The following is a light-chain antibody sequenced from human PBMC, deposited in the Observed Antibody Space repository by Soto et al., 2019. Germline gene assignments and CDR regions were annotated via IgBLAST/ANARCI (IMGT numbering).Light chain of an antibody. CDR2: AAS. CDR3: QQRNNWPPVT. J-gene: IGKJ4*01. V-gene: IGKV1-39*01. Sequence: GDRVTLTCRASQSISSYLNWYQQKPGKAPKLLIYAASSLQSGIPARFSGSGSGTDFTLTISSLEPEDFAVYYCQQRNNWPPVTFGGGTKVDIK. CDR1: QSISSY.